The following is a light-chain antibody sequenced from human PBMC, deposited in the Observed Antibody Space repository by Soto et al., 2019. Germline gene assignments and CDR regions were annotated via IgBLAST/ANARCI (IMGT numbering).Light chain of an antibody. Sequence: DIQMTQSPSPLSASVGDRVTITCRASQGISNSLAWYQQKPGRVPQLLIYAASTLQSGVPSRFSGSVSGTDFTLTISSLQPEDIATYYCQKYNNAVWTFGQGTKVEIK. CDR3: QKYNNAVWT. CDR2: AAS. J-gene: IGKJ1*01. V-gene: IGKV1-27*01. CDR1: QGISNS.